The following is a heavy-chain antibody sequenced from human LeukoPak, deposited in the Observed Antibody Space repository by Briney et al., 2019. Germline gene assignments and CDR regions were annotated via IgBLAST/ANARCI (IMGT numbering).Heavy chain of an antibody. CDR2: IYSGGST. Sequence: PGGSLRLSCAASGFTVSSNYMSWVRQAPGKGLEWVSVIYSGGSTYYGDSVEGRFTISRDKSKNTLYLQMNSLRAEDTAVYYCARDKSVSDWYFDLWGRGTLVSVSS. CDR1: GFTVSSNY. V-gene: IGHV3-66*01. CDR3: ARDKSVSDWYFDL. D-gene: IGHD5/OR15-5a*01. J-gene: IGHJ2*01.